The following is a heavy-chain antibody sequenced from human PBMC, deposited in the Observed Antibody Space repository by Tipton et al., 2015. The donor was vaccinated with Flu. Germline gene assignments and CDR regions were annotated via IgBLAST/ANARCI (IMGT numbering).Heavy chain of an antibody. J-gene: IGHJ4*02. CDR1: GGSFSGYY. CDR2: INHSGST. V-gene: IGHV4-34*01. Sequence: TLSLTCAVYGGSFSGYYWSWIRQPPGKGLEWIGEINHSGSTNYNPSLKSRVTISVDTSKNQFSLKLSSVTAADTAVYYCASRRYYDFWSGYSYYFDYWGQGTLVTVSS. D-gene: IGHD3-3*01. CDR3: ASRRYYDFWSGYSYYFDY.